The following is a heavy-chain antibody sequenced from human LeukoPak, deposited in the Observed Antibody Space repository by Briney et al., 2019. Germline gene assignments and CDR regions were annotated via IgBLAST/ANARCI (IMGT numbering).Heavy chain of an antibody. CDR2: ISYDGSNK. CDR3: AREPPVDYYDSSGYELH. CDR1: GFTFSSYG. Sequence: GGSLRLSCAASGFTFSSYGMHWVRQAPGKGLEWVAVISYDGSNKYYADSVKGRFTISRDNSKNTLYLQMNSLRAEDTAVYYCAREPPVDYYDSSGYELHWGQGTLVTVSS. V-gene: IGHV3-30*03. J-gene: IGHJ4*02. D-gene: IGHD3-22*01.